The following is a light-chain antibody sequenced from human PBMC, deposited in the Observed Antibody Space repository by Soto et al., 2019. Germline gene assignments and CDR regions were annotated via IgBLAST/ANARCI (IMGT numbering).Light chain of an antibody. CDR1: QGISSY. CDR3: QQYLSYPYT. J-gene: IGKJ2*01. CDR2: AAA. Sequence: AIRMTQSPSSFSASTGDRVTITCRASQGISSYLAWYQQKPGKAPKLLIYAAATLQRGGPSRFSASGSKKDFTLPISRQQSEDVGTYYCQQYLSYPYTFGQGTKLEI. V-gene: IGKV1-8*01.